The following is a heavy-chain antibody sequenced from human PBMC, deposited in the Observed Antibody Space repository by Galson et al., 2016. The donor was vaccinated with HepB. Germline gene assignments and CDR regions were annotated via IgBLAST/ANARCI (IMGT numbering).Heavy chain of an antibody. D-gene: IGHD2-15*01. CDR2: IVPMFNIV. V-gene: IGHV1-69*13. J-gene: IGHJ6*02. CDR3: ATKARYCSGENCYYYGMDV. CDR1: GGTFITYA. Sequence: SVKVSCKASGGTFITYAISWVRQAPGQGLEWMGGIVPMFNIVKYAQKFQGRVTLTADESTSTAYMELSSLRSQDTAVYYCATKARYCSGENCYYYGMDVWGQGTTVTVSS.